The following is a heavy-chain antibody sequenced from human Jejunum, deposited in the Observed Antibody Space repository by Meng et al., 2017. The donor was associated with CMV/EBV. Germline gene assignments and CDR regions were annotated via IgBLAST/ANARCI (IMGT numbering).Heavy chain of an antibody. Sequence: QRSGPGRVKPSQTLQLTRAISGDSVSSIGAIWNWIRQSPSRGLEWLGKTYYRSKWYNDYAPSVKSRITVKPDTSKNQFSLQLNSVTPEDTAVYYCARENGYEWHFDFWGRGTLVTVSS. CDR3: ARENGYEWHFDF. J-gene: IGHJ2*01. D-gene: IGHD6-13*01. CDR1: GDSVSSIGAI. V-gene: IGHV6-1*01. CDR2: TYYRSKWYN.